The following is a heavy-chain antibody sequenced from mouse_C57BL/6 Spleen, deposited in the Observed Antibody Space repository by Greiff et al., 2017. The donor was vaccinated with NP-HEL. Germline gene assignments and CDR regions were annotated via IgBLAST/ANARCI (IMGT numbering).Heavy chain of an antibody. V-gene: IGHV1-50*01. Sequence: VKLQQPGAELVKPGASVKLSCKASGYTFTSYWMQWVKQRPGQGLEWIGEIDPSDSYTNYNQKFKGKATLTVDTSSSTAYMQLSSLTSEDSAVYYCARREEAYWGQGTLVTVSA. CDR3: ARREEAY. CDR1: GYTFTSYW. J-gene: IGHJ3*01. CDR2: IDPSDSYT.